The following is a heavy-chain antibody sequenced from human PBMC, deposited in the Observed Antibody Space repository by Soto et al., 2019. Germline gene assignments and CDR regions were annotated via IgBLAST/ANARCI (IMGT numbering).Heavy chain of an antibody. CDR2: ISSSGSTI. Sequence: VGSLRLSCAASGFTFSSYEMNWVRQAPGKGLEWVSYISSSGSTIYYADSVKGRFTISRDNAKNSLYLQMNSLRAEDTAVYYCARHYGDYDAFDICGQGTMVTVSS. CDR1: GFTFSSYE. CDR3: ARHYGDYDAFDI. V-gene: IGHV3-48*03. D-gene: IGHD4-17*01. J-gene: IGHJ3*02.